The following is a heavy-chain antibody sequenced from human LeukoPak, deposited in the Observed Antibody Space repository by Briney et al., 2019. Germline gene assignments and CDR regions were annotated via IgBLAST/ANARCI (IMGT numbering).Heavy chain of an antibody. CDR1: GFTVSSNY. CDR2: ISGSGGST. J-gene: IGHJ4*02. Sequence: GGSLRLSCAASGFTVSSNYMSWVRQAPGKGLEWVSAISGSGGSTYYADSVKGRFTISRDNSKNTLYLQMNSLRAEDTAVYYCAKRSAGSGYYSSVDYWGQGTLVTVSS. D-gene: IGHD3-22*01. CDR3: AKRSAGSGYYSSVDY. V-gene: IGHV3-23*01.